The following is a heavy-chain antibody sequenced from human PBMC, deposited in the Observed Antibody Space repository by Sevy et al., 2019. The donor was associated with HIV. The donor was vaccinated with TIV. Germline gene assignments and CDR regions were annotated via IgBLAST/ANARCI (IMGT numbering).Heavy chain of an antibody. CDR2: ISGSGGYT. Sequence: GGSLRLSCAASGFIFNCYVMSWVRQAPGKGLEWVSSISGSGGYTYYADSVKGRFTISRDNSNNMLYLQMNSLRAEDTAVYYCEAITTAGRDYWGQGTLVTVSS. V-gene: IGHV3-23*01. D-gene: IGHD1-1*01. CDR3: EAITTAGRDY. CDR1: GFIFNCYV. J-gene: IGHJ4*02.